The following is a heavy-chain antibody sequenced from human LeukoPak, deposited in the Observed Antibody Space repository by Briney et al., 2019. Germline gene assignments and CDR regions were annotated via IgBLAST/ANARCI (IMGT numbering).Heavy chain of an antibody. CDR3: ARPIVATDWYFDL. CDR2: ISYSGST. J-gene: IGHJ2*01. CDR1: GGSISSYY. Sequence: SETLSLTCTVSGGSISSYYWSWIRQSPGKGLEWIGYISYSGSTNYNPSLKSRVTISVDTSKNQFSLKLSSVTAADTAVYYCARPIVATDWYFDLWGRGTLVTVSS. D-gene: IGHD5-12*01. V-gene: IGHV4-59*08.